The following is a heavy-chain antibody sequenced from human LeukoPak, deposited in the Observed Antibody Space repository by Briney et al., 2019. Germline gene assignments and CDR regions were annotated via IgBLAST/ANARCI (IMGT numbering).Heavy chain of an antibody. V-gene: IGHV3-53*01. CDR1: GLTVSSNY. CDR2: IYTGGRT. J-gene: IGHJ6*02. CDR3: ARDRSADYYYGMDV. Sequence: GGSLRLSCAASGLTVSSNYMSWVRQAPGKGLEWVSVIYTGGRTYYAESVKGRFTISRDDSKNTLYLQMNSLRAEDTAVYYCARDRSADYYYGMDVWGQGTTVTVSS.